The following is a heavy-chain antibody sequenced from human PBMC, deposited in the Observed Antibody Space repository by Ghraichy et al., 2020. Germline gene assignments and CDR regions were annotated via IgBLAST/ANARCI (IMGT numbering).Heavy chain of an antibody. V-gene: IGHV4-59*08. CDR3: ARHHLGRGVGDFLWYFDL. CDR1: GGSISSYY. Sequence: SETLSLTCTVSGGSISSYYWSWIRQPPGKGLEWIGYIYYSGSTNYNPSLKSRVTISVDTSKNQFSLKLSSVTAADTAVYYCARHHLGRGVGDFLWYFDLWGRGTLVTVSS. D-gene: IGHD3-10*01. J-gene: IGHJ2*01. CDR2: IYYSGST.